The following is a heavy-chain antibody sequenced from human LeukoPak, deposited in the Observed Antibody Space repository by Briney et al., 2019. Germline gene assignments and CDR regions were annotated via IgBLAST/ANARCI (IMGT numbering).Heavy chain of an antibody. CDR2: ISWNSGSI. Sequence: GGSLRLSCAASGFILDDYAMHWVRQAPGKGLEWVSGISWNSGSIDYADSVKGRFTISRDNGKNSLDLQMNSLRADDTVVYYCARDTLGEGEDANYAVYYFDYWGQGTVVTVSS. CDR3: ARDTLGEGEDANYAVYYFDY. J-gene: IGHJ4*02. V-gene: IGHV3-9*01. D-gene: IGHD4/OR15-4a*01. CDR1: GFILDDYA.